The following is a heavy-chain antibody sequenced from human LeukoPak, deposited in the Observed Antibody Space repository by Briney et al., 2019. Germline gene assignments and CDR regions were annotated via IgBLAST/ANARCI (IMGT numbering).Heavy chain of an antibody. Sequence: ASVKVSCKASGYTFTNNDINWVRQATGQGIEWMGWVSPYSGDTGYAPNFRGRVTMTTDTSINTAYMELTSLTSEDTATYYSTRARAAGDWGQGTLVTVSS. CDR1: GYTFTNND. CDR2: VSPYSGDT. CDR3: TRARAAGD. J-gene: IGHJ4*02. V-gene: IGHV1-8*01. D-gene: IGHD6-19*01.